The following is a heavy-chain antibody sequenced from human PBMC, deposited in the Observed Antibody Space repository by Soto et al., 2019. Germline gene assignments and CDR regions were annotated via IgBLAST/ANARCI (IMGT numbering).Heavy chain of an antibody. CDR2: INTNTGNP. J-gene: IGHJ6*02. V-gene: IGHV7-4-1*01. D-gene: IGHD6-19*01. CDR3: ARVGSMYRSGWHTTYYYYGMDV. CDR1: GYTFTSYA. Sequence: QVQLVQSGSELKKPGASVKVSCKASGYTFTSYAMNWVRQAPGQGLEWMGWINTNTGNPTYAQGFTGRFVFSLDTSVSTAYLPICSLKAEDTAVYYCARVGSMYRSGWHTTYYYYGMDVWGQGTTVTVSS.